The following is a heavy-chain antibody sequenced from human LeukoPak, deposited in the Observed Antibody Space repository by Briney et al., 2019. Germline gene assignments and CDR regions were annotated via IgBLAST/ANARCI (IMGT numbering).Heavy chain of an antibody. Sequence: SETLSLTCAVYGGSFSGYYWSWIRQPPGKGLEWIGEINHSGSTNYNPSLKSRVTISVDTSKNQFSLKLSSVTAADTAVYYCARGRNYYDSSGFLDYWGQGTLVTVSS. V-gene: IGHV4-34*01. J-gene: IGHJ4*02. D-gene: IGHD3-22*01. CDR1: GGSFSGYY. CDR3: ARGRNYYDSSGFLDY. CDR2: INHSGST.